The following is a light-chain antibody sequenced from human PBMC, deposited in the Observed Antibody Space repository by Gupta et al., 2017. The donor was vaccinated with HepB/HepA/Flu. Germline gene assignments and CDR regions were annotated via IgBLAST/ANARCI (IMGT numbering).Light chain of an antibody. V-gene: IGKV3-20*01. Sequence: EIVLTQSPGTLSLSPGERATLSCRASQSFSRTFLAWYQQKAGQAPRLLIYGTSSRATGIPDRFSGSGSGTDFTLTISRLEPEVFAVYYCQQYGGSPLTFGGGTKVEIK. CDR3: QQYGGSPLT. CDR2: GTS. J-gene: IGKJ4*01. CDR1: QSFSRTF.